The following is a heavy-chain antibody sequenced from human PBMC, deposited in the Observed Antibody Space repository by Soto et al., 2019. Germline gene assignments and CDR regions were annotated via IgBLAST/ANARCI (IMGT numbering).Heavy chain of an antibody. CDR3: ARNYGGNSQFFDL. D-gene: IGHD4-17*01. CDR1: GDAITRHY. Sequence: QVQLQESGPGLVKPSETLSLNCSVSGDAITRHYWSWIRQSPGKGLEWLGYFFHTGTAPYNPSLRRRAYMSVDTSKNQFSLKLTSVTPADTAVYFCARNYGGNSQFFDLWGRGTLVTVSS. CDR2: FFHTGTA. J-gene: IGHJ2*01. V-gene: IGHV4-59*11.